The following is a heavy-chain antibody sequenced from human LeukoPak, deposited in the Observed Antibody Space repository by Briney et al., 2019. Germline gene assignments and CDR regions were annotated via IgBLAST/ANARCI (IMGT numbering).Heavy chain of an antibody. V-gene: IGHV1-18*01. Sequence: ASVKVSCKASGYTFTSYGISWVRQAPGQGLEWMAWISAYNGNTKYAQKFQDRITITTDTSTTTAHMEMTSLRSDDTAVNYCARGPYDSSGYYYWYFDLWGRGTLVTVSS. CDR2: ISAYNGNT. CDR1: GYTFTSYG. CDR3: ARGPYDSSGYYYWYFDL. D-gene: IGHD3-22*01. J-gene: IGHJ2*01.